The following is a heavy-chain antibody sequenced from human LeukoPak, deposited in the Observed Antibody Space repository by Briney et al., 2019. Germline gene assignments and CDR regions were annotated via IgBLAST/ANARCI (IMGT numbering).Heavy chain of an antibody. J-gene: IGHJ4*02. D-gene: IGHD3-22*01. CDR3: ARHGNYYDSSGYNYYFDY. CDR2: IYYSGST. V-gene: IGHV4-61*03. CDR1: GGSVSSGSYY. Sequence: PSETLSLTCTVSGGSVSSGSYYWSWIRQPPGKGLEWIGYIYYSGSTKYNPSLKSRVTISVDTSKNHFSLKLSSVTAADTAVYYCARHGNYYDSSGYNYYFDYWGQGTLGTVSS.